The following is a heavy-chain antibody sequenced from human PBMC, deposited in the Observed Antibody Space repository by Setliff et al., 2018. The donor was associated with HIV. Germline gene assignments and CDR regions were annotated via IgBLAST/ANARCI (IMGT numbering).Heavy chain of an antibody. J-gene: IGHJ3*02. V-gene: IGHV4-38-2*01. CDR2: IYYSGST. Sequence: ETLSLTCAVSGYSVSSGYYWGWIRQPPGKGLEWIASIYYSGSTYYAPSLKSRVTISVDTSKNQFSLKLTSVTAADTAVYFCARVVPREVAPGGLDIWGQGTMVTVSS. CDR1: GYSVSSGYY. CDR3: ARVVPREVAPGGLDI. D-gene: IGHD5-12*01.